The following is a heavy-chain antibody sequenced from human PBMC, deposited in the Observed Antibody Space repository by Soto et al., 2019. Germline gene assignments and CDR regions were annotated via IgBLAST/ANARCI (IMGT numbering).Heavy chain of an antibody. CDR3: ARDTGCNAGNYYGMDV. V-gene: IGHV1-46*01. CDR1: GYTFTSYY. Sequence: ASVKVSCKASGYTFTSYYMHWVRQAPGQGLEWMGIINPSGGSTSYAQKFQGRVTMTRDTSTSTVYMELSSLRSEDTALYYCARDTGCNAGNYYGMDVCGQGTTVTVSS. D-gene: IGHD2-15*01. CDR2: INPSGGST. J-gene: IGHJ6*02.